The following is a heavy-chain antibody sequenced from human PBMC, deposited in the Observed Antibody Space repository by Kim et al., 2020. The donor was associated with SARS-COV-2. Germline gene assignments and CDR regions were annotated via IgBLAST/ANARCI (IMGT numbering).Heavy chain of an antibody. J-gene: IGHJ3*01. Sequence: LKSRVTISVDTSKNQFSLRLTSVIAADTAVYYCARDLRISDSSGYYAFDVWGQGTMVTVSS. V-gene: IGHV4-59*01. CDR3: ARDLRISDSSGYYAFDV. D-gene: IGHD3-22*01.